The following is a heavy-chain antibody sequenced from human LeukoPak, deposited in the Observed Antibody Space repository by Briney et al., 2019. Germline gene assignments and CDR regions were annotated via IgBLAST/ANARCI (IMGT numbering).Heavy chain of an antibody. V-gene: IGHV3-23*01. CDR2: ISGSGGST. J-gene: IGHJ4*02. D-gene: IGHD1-26*01. CDR1: GFTFSSYG. Sequence: GGSLRLSCAASGFTFSSYGMSWVRQAPGKGLEWVSAISGSGGSTYYADSVKGRFTISRDNSKNTPYLQMNSLRAEDTAVYYCAKNSGSYYRFDYWGQGTLVTVSS. CDR3: AKNSGSYYRFDY.